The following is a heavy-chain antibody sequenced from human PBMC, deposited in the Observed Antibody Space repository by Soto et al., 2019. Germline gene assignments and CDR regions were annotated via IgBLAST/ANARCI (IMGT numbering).Heavy chain of an antibody. D-gene: IGHD3-10*01. CDR3: VSPRVRGVPVFGY. CDR1: GFTFSTYA. J-gene: IGHJ4*02. Sequence: QVQLVESGGGVVQPGRSLRLSCAASGFTFSTYAMHWVRQAPGKGLEWVAILSYDGTITYYADSVKGRFTISRDTSKNTLYLQMNSLRAEDTAVYYCVSPRVRGVPVFGYWGQGALVTVSS. V-gene: IGHV3-30*03. CDR2: LSYDGTIT.